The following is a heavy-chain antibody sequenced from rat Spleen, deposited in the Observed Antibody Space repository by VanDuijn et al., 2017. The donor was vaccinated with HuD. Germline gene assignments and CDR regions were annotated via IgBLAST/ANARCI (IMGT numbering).Heavy chain of an antibody. Sequence: QVQLKESGPGLVQPSQTLSLTCTVSGFSLASYIVHWVRQPTGKGLEWMGMIWGDGSTNYNSALKSRLSISRDTSKSQVFLTMNSLQTDDTAVYYCAQLPGSHWGQGVMVTVSS. V-gene: IGHV2-30*01. CDR1: GFSLASYI. CDR2: IWGDGST. CDR3: AQLPGSH. D-gene: IGHD1-4*01. J-gene: IGHJ2*01.